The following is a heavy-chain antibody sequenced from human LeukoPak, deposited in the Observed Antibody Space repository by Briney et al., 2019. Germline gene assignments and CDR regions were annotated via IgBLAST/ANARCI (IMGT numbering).Heavy chain of an antibody. CDR3: ARAVRGSYYPTRFVY. J-gene: IGHJ4*02. V-gene: IGHV4-59*01. Sequence: SETLSLTCTVSGGSISSYYWSWIRQPPGKGLEWVGYIYYSGSTNYNLSLKSRVTISVDTSKNQFSLKLSSVTAADTAVYYCARAVRGSYYPTRFVYWGQGTLVTVSS. CDR1: GGSISSYY. CDR2: IYYSGST. D-gene: IGHD1-26*01.